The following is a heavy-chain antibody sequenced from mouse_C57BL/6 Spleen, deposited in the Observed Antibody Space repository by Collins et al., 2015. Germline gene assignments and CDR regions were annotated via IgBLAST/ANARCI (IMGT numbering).Heavy chain of an antibody. CDR3: ARYYGSSYRLFYAMDY. V-gene: IGHV1-55*01. CDR1: GYTFTSYW. Sequence: QVQLQQPGAELVKPGASVKMSCKASGYTFTSYWITWVKQRPGQGLEWIGDIYPGSGSTNYNEKFKSKATLTVDTSSSTAYMQLSSLTSEDSAVYYCARYYGSSYRLFYAMDYWGQGTSVTVSS. J-gene: IGHJ4*01. CDR2: IYPGSGST. D-gene: IGHD1-1*01.